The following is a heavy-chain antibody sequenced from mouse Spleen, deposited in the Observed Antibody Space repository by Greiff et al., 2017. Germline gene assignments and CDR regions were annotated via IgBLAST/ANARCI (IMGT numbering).Heavy chain of an antibody. CDR2: ISSGGSYT. V-gene: IGHV5-6*01. D-gene: IGHD2-3*01. Sequence: EVQRVESGGDLVKPGGSLKLSCAASGFTFSSYGMSWVRQTPDKRLEWVATISSGGSYTYYPDSVKGRFTISRDNAKNTLYLQMSSLKSEDTAMYYCARHGDGYSYYFDYWGQGTTLTVSS. CDR3: ARHGDGYSYYFDY. J-gene: IGHJ2*01. CDR1: GFTFSSYG.